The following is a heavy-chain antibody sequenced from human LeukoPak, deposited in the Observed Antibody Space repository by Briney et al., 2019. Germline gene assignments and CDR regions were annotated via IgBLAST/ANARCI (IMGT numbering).Heavy chain of an antibody. CDR2: ISSSGSTI. J-gene: IGHJ4*02. CDR3: AGAPYYYDSSGYSDY. Sequence: GGSLRLSCAASGFTFSDYYMSWIRQAPGKGLEWVSYISSSGSTIYYADSVKGRFTISRDNAENSLYLQMNSLRAEDTAVYYCAGAPYYYDSSGYSDYWGKGTWVTVSS. CDR1: GFTFSDYY. D-gene: IGHD3-22*01. V-gene: IGHV3-11*01.